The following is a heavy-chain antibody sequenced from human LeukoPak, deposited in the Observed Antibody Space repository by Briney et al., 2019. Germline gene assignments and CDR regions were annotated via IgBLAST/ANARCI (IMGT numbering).Heavy chain of an antibody. J-gene: IGHJ4*02. CDR2: IYSTGST. V-gene: IGHV4-4*07. CDR1: GGSINFYY. D-gene: IGHD6-13*01. CDR3: ARGIADPYSFDS. Sequence: SETLSLTCTVSGGSINFYYWNWIRQPAGKGLEWIGRIYSTGSTNYSPSLKSRVTMSVGKSKNQFSLNLSSVTAADTAVYYCARGIADPYSFDSWGQGILVIVSS.